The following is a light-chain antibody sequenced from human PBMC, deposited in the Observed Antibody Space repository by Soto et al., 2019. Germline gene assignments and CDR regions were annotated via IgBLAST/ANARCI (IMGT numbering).Light chain of an antibody. V-gene: IGLV3-1*01. J-gene: IGLJ2*01. CDR3: QAWDSSTARRV. CDR2: QDS. CDR1: KLGDKY. Sequence: SYELTQPPSVSVSPGQTASITCSGDKLGDKYACWYQQKPGQSPVLVIYQDSKRPSGIPERFSGSNSGNTATLTISGTQAMDEADYDCQAWDSSTARRVFGGGTKLTVL.